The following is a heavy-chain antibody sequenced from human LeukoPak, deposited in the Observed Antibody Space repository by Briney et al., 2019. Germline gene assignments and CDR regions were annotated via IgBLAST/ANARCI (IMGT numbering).Heavy chain of an antibody. J-gene: IGHJ4*02. V-gene: IGHV3-30*04. CDR3: ARDRSVVQGSGFYY. CDR1: GFTFSSYA. CDR2: ISYDGSNK. D-gene: IGHD6-19*01. Sequence: PGGSLRLSCAASGFTFSSYAMHWVRQAPGKGLEWVAVISYDGSNKYYADSVKGRFTISRDNSKNTLYRRMNSLRAEDTAVYYCARDRSVVQGSGFYYWGQGTLVTVSS.